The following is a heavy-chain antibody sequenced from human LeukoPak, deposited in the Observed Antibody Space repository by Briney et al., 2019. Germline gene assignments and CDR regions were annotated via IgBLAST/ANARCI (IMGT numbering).Heavy chain of an antibody. Sequence: GASVKVSCMASGYTFSNYGINWVRQAPGQGLEWMGWISGYNDNTNYAQRLQGRVTMTTDTSTSTVYMELRSLRSDDTAVYYCARDRTDYGSGTYYSFYYYGLDVWGHGTTVTVSS. CDR3: ARDRTDYGSGTYYSFYYYGLDV. CDR1: GYTFSNYG. V-gene: IGHV1-18*01. CDR2: ISGYNDNT. D-gene: IGHD3-10*01. J-gene: IGHJ6*02.